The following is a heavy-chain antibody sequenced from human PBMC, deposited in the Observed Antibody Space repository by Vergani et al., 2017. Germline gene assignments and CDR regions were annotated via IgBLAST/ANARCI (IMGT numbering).Heavy chain of an antibody. CDR3: AREALRFLDRDYYYYMDV. CDR1: GGSISSGSYY. D-gene: IGHD3-3*01. CDR2: IYTSGSN. Sequence: QVQLQESGPGLVKPSQTLSLTCTVSGGSISSGSYYWSWIRQPAGKGREWIGRIYTSGSNNYNPSLKSRVTMSVEPSKNKFSLKLSSVTAADTAVYYCAREALRFLDRDYYYYMDVWGKGTTVTVSS. V-gene: IGHV4-61*02. J-gene: IGHJ6*03.